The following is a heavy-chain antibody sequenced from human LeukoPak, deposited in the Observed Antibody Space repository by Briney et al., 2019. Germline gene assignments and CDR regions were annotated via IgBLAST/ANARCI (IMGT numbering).Heavy chain of an antibody. Sequence: PSETLSLTCTVSGGSISSDTYYWSWIRHHPGKGLEWIRHISYRGSAFYKPSLKSRLSMSVDTSKNQFSLSLLSVTAAVTAVYYCARADRSHFDPFDDWGQGTLVTVSS. CDR1: GGSISSDTYY. J-gene: IGHJ4*02. D-gene: IGHD2/OR15-2a*01. V-gene: IGHV4-31*03. CDR3: ARADRSHFDPFDD. CDR2: ISYRGSA.